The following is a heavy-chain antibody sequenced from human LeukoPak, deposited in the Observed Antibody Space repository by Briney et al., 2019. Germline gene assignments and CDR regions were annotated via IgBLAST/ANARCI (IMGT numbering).Heavy chain of an antibody. J-gene: IGHJ4*02. D-gene: IGHD1-26*01. V-gene: IGHV3-64*01. CDR1: GFTFSSYA. Sequence: PGGSLRLSCAASGFTFSSYAMHWVRQAPGKGLEYVSANSGNGGSTYYANSVKGRFTISRDNSKNTLYLQMGSLRAEDMAVYYCARDRAGGSYRHAFDYWGQGTLVTVSS. CDR3: ARDRAGGSYRHAFDY. CDR2: NSGNGGST.